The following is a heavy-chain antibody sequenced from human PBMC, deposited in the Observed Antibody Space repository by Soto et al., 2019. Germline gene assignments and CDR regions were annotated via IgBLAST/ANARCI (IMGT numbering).Heavy chain of an antibody. CDR1: GGSISSSTSY. CDR3: ATAPFFYDSSGYYSGFVY. CDR2: IYPSGGT. Sequence: QLQLQESGPGLVKPSETLSLTCTVSGGSISSSTSYWVWIRQPPGKGLEWIGSIYPSGGTYYSPPPKGRVPISVDTSKTQFSLQLSSVTAADTAVFYCATAPFFYDSSGYYSGFVYWGQGTLVTVSS. V-gene: IGHV4-39*01. J-gene: IGHJ4*02. D-gene: IGHD3-22*01.